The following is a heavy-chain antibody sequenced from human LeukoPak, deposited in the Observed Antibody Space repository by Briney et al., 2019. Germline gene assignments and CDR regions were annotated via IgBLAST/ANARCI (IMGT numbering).Heavy chain of an antibody. CDR1: GFTFSSYA. CDR2: ISYDGSNK. Sequence: GGSLRLSCAASGFTFSSYAMHWVRQAPGKGLEWVAVISYDGSNKYYADSVKGRFTISRDNSKNTLYLQMNSLRAEDTAVYYCAREGELLWFGDHYFDYWGQGTLVTVSS. CDR3: AREGELLWFGDHYFDY. D-gene: IGHD3-10*01. V-gene: IGHV3-30*04. J-gene: IGHJ4*02.